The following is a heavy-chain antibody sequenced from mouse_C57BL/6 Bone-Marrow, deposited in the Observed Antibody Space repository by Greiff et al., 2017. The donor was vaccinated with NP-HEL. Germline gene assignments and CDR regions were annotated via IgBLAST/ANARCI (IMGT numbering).Heavy chain of an antibody. Sequence: VQLQQSGAELVKPGASVKISCKASGYAFSSYWMNWVKQRPGKGLEWIGQIYPGDGDTNYNGKFKGKATLTADKSSSTAYMQLSSLTSEDSAVYVCARGGTESGYYFDCGDQGTTLTVSA. CDR2: IYPGDGDT. V-gene: IGHV1-80*01. D-gene: IGHD4-1*01. J-gene: IGHJ2*01. CDR1: GYAFSSYW. CDR3: ARGGTESGYYFDC.